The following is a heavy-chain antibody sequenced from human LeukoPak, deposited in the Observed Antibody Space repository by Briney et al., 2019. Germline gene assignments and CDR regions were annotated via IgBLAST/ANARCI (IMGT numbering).Heavy chain of an antibody. CDR3: ARDRGYCSGGSCPLDY. CDR2: ISYDGSIK. J-gene: IGHJ4*02. V-gene: IGHV3-30-3*01. CDR1: GFTFTNYA. D-gene: IGHD2-15*01. Sequence: GGSLRLSCAASGFTFTNYAIHWVRQAPGKGLEWVALISYDGSIKYYADSAKGRFTISRDNSKNTLYLQMNSLRAEDTAVYYCARDRGYCSGGSCPLDYWGQGTLVTVSS.